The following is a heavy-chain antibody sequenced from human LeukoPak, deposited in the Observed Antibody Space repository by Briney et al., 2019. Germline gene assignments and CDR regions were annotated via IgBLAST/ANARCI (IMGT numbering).Heavy chain of an antibody. Sequence: GASVKVSCKASGYTFTSYGISWVRQAPGQGLEWMGWISAYNGNTNYAQKLQGRVTMTTDTSTSTAYMELRSLRSDDTAVYYCARGGITMVRGVISAFDIWGQGTMVTVSS. V-gene: IGHV1-18*01. CDR2: ISAYNGNT. CDR3: ARGGITMVRGVISAFDI. D-gene: IGHD3-10*01. CDR1: GYTFTSYG. J-gene: IGHJ3*02.